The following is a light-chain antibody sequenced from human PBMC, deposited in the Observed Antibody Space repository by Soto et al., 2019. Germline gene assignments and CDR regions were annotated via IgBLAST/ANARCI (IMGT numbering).Light chain of an antibody. CDR2: VAS. Sequence: EIVLTQSPGTLYWSPGERATLSCRASQSVSNSYLAWYQQKPGQATRLLFYVASSRATGIPDRFSGSGSGTDFTLTISRLEPEDFAVYYCQQYGSTPRTFGGGTKVEIK. J-gene: IGKJ4*01. CDR1: QSVSNSY. V-gene: IGKV3-20*01. CDR3: QQYGSTPRT.